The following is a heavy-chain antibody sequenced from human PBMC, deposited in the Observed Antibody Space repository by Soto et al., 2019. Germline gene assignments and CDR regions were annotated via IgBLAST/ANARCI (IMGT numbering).Heavy chain of an antibody. V-gene: IGHV4-34*01. D-gene: IGHD4-17*01. J-gene: IGHJ3*02. CDR2: INHSGST. CDR1: GGSFSGYY. Sequence: SETLSLTCAVYGGSFSGYYWSWIRQPPGKGLEWIGEINHSGSTNYNPSLKSRVTISVDTSKNQFSLKLSSVTAADTAVYYCAGYGANRGAAAFDIWGQGTMVTVSS. CDR3: AGYGANRGAAAFDI.